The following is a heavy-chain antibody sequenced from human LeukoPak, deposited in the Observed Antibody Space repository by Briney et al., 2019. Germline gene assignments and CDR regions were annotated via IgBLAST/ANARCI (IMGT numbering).Heavy chain of an antibody. CDR3: ARDLTPYCSSTSCDIWVFDY. D-gene: IGHD2-2*02. J-gene: IGHJ4*02. CDR2: IIPIFGTA. V-gene: IGHV1-69*01. CDR1: GGTFSSYA. Sequence: SVKVSCKASGGTFSSYAISWVRQAPGQGLEWMGGIIPIFGTANYAQKFQGRATITADESTSTAYMELSSLRSEDTAMYYCARDLTPYCSSTSCDIWVFDYWGQGTLVTVSS.